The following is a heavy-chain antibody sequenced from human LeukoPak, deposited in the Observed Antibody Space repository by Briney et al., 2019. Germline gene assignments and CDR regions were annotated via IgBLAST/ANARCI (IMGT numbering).Heavy chain of an antibody. J-gene: IGHJ4*02. V-gene: IGHV4-59*01. CDR1: GGSLSSYY. D-gene: IGHD6-19*01. CDR2: IYYSGST. CDR3: ARTYSSGWYLHFDY. Sequence: SETLSLTCIVSGGSLSSYYWSWIRQPPGKGLEWIGYIYYSGSTNYNPSLKSRVTISVDTSKNQFSLKLSSVTAADTAVYYCARTYSSGWYLHFDYWGQGTLVTVSS.